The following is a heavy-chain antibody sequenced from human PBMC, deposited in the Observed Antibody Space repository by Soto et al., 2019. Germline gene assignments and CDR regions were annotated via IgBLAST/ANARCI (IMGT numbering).Heavy chain of an antibody. D-gene: IGHD6-13*01. V-gene: IGHV4-34*01. J-gene: IGHJ1*01. CDR3: ARGGGIAAAAGNSQYFQH. CDR1: GGSFSGYY. CDR2: INHSGST. Sequence: SETLSLTCAVYGGSFSGYYWSWIRQPPGKGLAWIWEINHSGSTNNNPSLKSRVTISVETSKNQFSRKLSPVTAADTAVYYCARGGGIAAAAGNSQYFQHWGQGTLVTVSS.